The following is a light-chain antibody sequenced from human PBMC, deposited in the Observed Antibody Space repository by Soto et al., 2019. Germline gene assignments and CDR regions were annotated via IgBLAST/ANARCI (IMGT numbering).Light chain of an antibody. CDR3: QQYYSYPLT. J-gene: IGKJ4*01. V-gene: IGKV1-5*03. Sequence: DIQMTQSPSTLSASVGDRVTITCRASQSISSWLAWYQQKPGKAPKLLLYKASILESGVPSRFSGSGSATEFTLSIGTLQPDDFATYDCQQYYSYPLTCGGGTKVEIK. CDR2: KAS. CDR1: QSISSW.